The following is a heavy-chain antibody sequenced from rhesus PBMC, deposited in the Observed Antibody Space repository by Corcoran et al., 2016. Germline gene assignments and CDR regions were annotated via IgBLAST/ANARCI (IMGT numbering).Heavy chain of an antibody. CDR3: ARKVGSGWELNY. V-gene: IGHV4-165*02. CDR2: FGGSSGST. D-gene: IGHD1-44*02. Sequence: QVQLQESGPGLVKPSETLSLPCAVSGVSISGYYCNWIREPPGKGLEGFGYFGGSSGSTCYNHSIKRPATISRDTSKNEFSLKRSSVSAADTAVYYCARKVGSGWELNYWGQGVLVTVSS. CDR1: GVSISGYY. J-gene: IGHJ4*01.